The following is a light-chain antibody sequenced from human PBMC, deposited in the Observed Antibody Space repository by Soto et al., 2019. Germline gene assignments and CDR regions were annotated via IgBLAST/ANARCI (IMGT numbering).Light chain of an antibody. Sequence: QSVLTQPASVSGSPGQSITISCTGTISDVGGYNYVSWYQQHPGKAPKLMIYEVSYRPSGVSNRFSGSKSGNTASLTISGLQAEDEADYYCTSFKSGTTWAFGGGTQLTVL. CDR1: ISDVGGYNY. J-gene: IGLJ2*01. CDR3: TSFKSGTTWA. V-gene: IGLV2-14*01. CDR2: EVS.